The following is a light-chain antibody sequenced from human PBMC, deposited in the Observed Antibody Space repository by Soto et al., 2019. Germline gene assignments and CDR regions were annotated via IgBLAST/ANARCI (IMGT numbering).Light chain of an antibody. V-gene: IGKV1-5*01. CDR3: QHHGT. Sequence: DIQMTQSPSTLSASVGDRVTITCRASQSISSWLAWYQQTPGKAPKLLIYDASSLESGVPSRFSGSGSGTEFTITISNLLPDDFATYYSQHHGTFGQGTKVDIK. J-gene: IGKJ1*01. CDR1: QSISSW. CDR2: DAS.